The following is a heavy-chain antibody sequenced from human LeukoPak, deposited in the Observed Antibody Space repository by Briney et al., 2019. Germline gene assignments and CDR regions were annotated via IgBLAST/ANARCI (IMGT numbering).Heavy chain of an antibody. D-gene: IGHD6-6*01. CDR1: GYTFTSYY. CDR2: INPSGGST. V-gene: IGHV1-46*01. J-gene: IGHJ1*01. Sequence: ASVKVSCKASGYTFTSYYMHWVRQAPGQGLEWMGIINPSGGSTSYAQKFQGRVTMTRDTSTSTVYMELSSLRSEDTAVYYCARDGIAARRSLGDFQDWGQGTLVTVSS. CDR3: ARDGIAARRSLGDFQD.